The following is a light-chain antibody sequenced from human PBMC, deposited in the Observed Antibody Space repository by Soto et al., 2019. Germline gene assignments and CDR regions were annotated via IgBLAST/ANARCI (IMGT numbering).Light chain of an antibody. CDR1: LGISGW. CDR2: AAS. V-gene: IGKV1-12*02. CDR3: QQTDSFPFT. Sequence: DVQRSQSPSSVSASVGDRVTIACRASLGISGWLAWYQQKPGKAPKLLIYAASSLQTGVPSRFTGSGSGTDFTLTISSLQPEDFATYYCQQTDSFPFTFGPGTKVDI. J-gene: IGKJ3*01.